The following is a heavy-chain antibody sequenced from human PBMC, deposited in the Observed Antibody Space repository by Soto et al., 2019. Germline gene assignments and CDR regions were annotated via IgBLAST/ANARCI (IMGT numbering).Heavy chain of an antibody. CDR1: GFTFSSYG. V-gene: IGHV3-30*18. CDR2: ISYDGSNK. J-gene: IGHJ4*02. CDR3: AKEMITFGGVIAPFDY. D-gene: IGHD3-16*02. Sequence: QVQLVESGGGVVQPGRSLRLSCAASGFTFSSYGMHWVRQAPGKGLEWVAVISYDGSNKYYADSVKGRFTISRDNSKNSLYLQMNSLRAEDTAVYYCAKEMITFGGVIAPFDYWGQGTLVTVSS.